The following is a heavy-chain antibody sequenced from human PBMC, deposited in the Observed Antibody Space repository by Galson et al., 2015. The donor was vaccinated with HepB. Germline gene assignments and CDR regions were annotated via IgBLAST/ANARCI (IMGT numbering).Heavy chain of an antibody. V-gene: IGHV3-21*01. CDR1: GFTFSSYS. J-gene: IGHJ6*02. CDR2: ISSSSSYI. CDR3: ARAGPRDWDYYYYHGMDV. Sequence: SLRLSCAASGFTFSSYSMNWVRQAPGKGLEWVSSISSSSSYIYYADSVKGRFTISRDNAKNSLYLQMNSLRAEDTAVYYCARAGPRDWDYYYYHGMDVWGQGTTVTVSS. D-gene: IGHD2-21*02.